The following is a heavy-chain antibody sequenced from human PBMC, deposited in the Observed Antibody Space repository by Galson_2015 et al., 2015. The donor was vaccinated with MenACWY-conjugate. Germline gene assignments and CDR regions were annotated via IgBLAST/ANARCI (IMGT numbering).Heavy chain of an antibody. Sequence: SLRLSCAASGFTFSNYAMTWVRQAPGKGLEWVSSINIRGSATYYVDSVKGRFTISRDNSKNTLFLQMNSLRAEDTALYYCAKPISSYYDFMTGDSWGQGTLVTVSS. CDR1: GFTFSNYA. J-gene: IGHJ4*02. CDR3: AKPISSYYDFMTGDS. D-gene: IGHD3-3*01. CDR2: INIRGSAT. V-gene: IGHV3-23*01.